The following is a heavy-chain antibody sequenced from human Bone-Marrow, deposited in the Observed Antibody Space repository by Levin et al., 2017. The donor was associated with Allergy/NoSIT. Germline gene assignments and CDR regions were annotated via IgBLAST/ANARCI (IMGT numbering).Heavy chain of an antibody. CDR2: ISGGSSRI. CDR1: GLSFSNYD. V-gene: IGHV3-21*06. J-gene: IGHJ6*02. CDR3: ASWAMFYYDGSYFDYFYYGMDV. Sequence: GGSLRLSCAASGLSFSNYDMNWVRQAPGKGLEWVSSISGGSSRIYYADSVKGRFTISRDNAKNSLYLQMNSLRVEDTAVYYCASWAMFYYDGSYFDYFYYGMDVRGQGTTVTVSS. D-gene: IGHD3-16*01.